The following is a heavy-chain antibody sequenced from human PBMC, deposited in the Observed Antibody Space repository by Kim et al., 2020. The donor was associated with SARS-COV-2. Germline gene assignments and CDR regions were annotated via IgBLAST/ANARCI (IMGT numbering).Heavy chain of an antibody. D-gene: IGHD3-9*01. CDR1: GYTFTSYG. CDR3: ARDTYDILTGYYGSANYYYGMDV. J-gene: IGHJ6*02. CDR2: ISAYNGNT. V-gene: IGHV1-18*01. Sequence: ASVKVSCKASGYTFTSYGISWVRQAPGQGLEWMGWISAYNGNTNYAQKLQGRVTMTTDTSTSTAYMELRSLRSDDTAVYYCARDTYDILTGYYGSANYYYGMDVWGQGTTVTVSS.